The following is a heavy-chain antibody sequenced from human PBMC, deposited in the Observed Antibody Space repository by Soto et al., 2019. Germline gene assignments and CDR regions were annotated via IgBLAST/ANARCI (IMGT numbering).Heavy chain of an antibody. CDR3: ARAPTYYYDSSGFGPYYYYYGMDV. J-gene: IGHJ6*02. CDR2: IGAYNDNT. D-gene: IGHD3-22*01. CDR1: GYTFTSYG. V-gene: IGHV1-18*01. Sequence: ASVKVSFKASGYTFTSYGISWVRQAPGQGPEWMGWIGAYNDNTNYAQKLQGRVTMTTDTSTSTAYMELRSLRSDDTAVYYCARAPTYYYDSSGFGPYYYYYGMDVWGQGTTVTAP.